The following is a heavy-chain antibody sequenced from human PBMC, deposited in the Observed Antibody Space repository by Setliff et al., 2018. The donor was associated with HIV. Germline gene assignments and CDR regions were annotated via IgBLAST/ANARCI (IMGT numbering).Heavy chain of an antibody. D-gene: IGHD1-20*01. J-gene: IGHJ5*02. CDR3: AGCITGTTHWFDP. Sequence: PSETLSLTCAVYGGSFSGYYWSWIRQPPGKGLEWIGEINHSGSTNYNPSLKSRVTISVDTSKNQFSLKLSSVTAADTAVYYCAGCITGTTHWFDPCGQGTLVTVSS. V-gene: IGHV4-34*01. CDR1: GGSFSGYY. CDR2: INHSGST.